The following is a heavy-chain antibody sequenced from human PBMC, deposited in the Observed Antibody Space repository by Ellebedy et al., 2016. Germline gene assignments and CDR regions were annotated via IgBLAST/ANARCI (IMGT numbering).Heavy chain of an antibody. Sequence: ASVKVSCXASGYTFTSYYMHWVRQAPGQGLEWMGIINPSGGSTSYAQKFQGRVTMTRDTSTSTVYMELSSLRSEDTAVYYCARVIVRGVADYGMDVWGQGTTVTVSS. CDR2: INPSGGST. V-gene: IGHV1-46*01. J-gene: IGHJ6*02. CDR3: ARVIVRGVADYGMDV. D-gene: IGHD3-10*02. CDR1: GYTFTSYY.